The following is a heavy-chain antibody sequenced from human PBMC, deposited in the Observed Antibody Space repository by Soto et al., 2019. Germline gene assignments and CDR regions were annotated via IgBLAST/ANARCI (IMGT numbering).Heavy chain of an antibody. J-gene: IGHJ4*02. D-gene: IGHD6-19*01. V-gene: IGHV1-2*04. Sequence: GASVKVSCKASGYTFTGYYMHWVRQAPGQGLEWMGWINPNSGGTNYAQKFQGWVTMTRDTSISTAYMELSSLRSEDTAVYYCARDSDPGGWSYYYDYWGQGTLVTVSS. CDR3: ARDSDPGGWSYYYDY. CDR2: INPNSGGT. CDR1: GYTFTGYY.